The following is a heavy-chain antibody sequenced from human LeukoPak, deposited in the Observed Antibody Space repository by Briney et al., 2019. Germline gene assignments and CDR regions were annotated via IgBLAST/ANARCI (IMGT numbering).Heavy chain of an antibody. D-gene: IGHD1-7*01. J-gene: IGHJ4*02. CDR3: ARDNINWNSLETAGLDY. Sequence: ASVKVSCKASGYTFTGYYMHWVRQAPGQGLEWMGWINPNSGGTNYAQKFQGRVTMTRDTSISTAYMELSRLRSDDTAVYYCARDNINWNSLETAGLDYWGQGTLVTVSS. CDR2: INPNSGGT. CDR1: GYTFTGYY. V-gene: IGHV1-2*02.